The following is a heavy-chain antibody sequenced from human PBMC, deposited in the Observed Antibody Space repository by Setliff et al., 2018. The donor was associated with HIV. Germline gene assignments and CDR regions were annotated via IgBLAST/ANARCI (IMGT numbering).Heavy chain of an antibody. Sequence: GSLRLSCAASGFTSSTYWMSWVRQAPGKGLEWVANIKPDGSEKYYVDSVKGRFTISRDNAKNSLYLQMNFLRAEDMAVYYCASGRGEKGSLWGQGTLVTVSS. D-gene: IGHD3-16*01. CDR3: ASGRGEKGSL. J-gene: IGHJ4*02. V-gene: IGHV3-7*05. CDR2: IKPDGSEK. CDR1: GFTSSTYW.